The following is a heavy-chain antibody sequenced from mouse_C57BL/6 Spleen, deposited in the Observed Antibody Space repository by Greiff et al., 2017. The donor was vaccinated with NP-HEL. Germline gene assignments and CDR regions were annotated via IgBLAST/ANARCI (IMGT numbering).Heavy chain of an antibody. J-gene: IGHJ2*01. D-gene: IGHD2-4*01. V-gene: IGHV1-64*01. CDR3: ARYYDYGFDY. Sequence: QVQLQQSGAELVKPGASVKLSCKASGYTFTSYWMHWVKQRPGQGLEWIGMIHPNSGSTNYNEKFKSKATLTVDKSSSTAYMQLSSLTSEDSAVYYCARYYDYGFDYWGQGTTLTVSS. CDR2: IHPNSGST. CDR1: GYTFTSYW.